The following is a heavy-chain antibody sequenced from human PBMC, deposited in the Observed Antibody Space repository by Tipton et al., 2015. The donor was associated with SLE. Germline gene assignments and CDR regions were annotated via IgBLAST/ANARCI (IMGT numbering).Heavy chain of an antibody. Sequence: LRLSCTVSGGSIGPYYWHRFRQSPGKALEWIGYIYFDGNSNGRGNYNPSLKSRVTMSVDPSKMQFSLNLNSVTAADTALYFCARGVAERLGLDFWGQGSLVTVSS. CDR2: IYFDGNS. V-gene: IGHV4-59*01. D-gene: IGHD6-19*01. CDR1: GGSIGPYY. J-gene: IGHJ4*02. CDR3: ARGVAERLGLDF.